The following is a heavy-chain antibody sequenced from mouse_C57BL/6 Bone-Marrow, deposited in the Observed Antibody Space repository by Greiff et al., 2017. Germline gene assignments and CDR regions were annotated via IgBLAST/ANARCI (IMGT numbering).Heavy chain of an antibody. J-gene: IGHJ1*03. CDR1: GYAFSSSW. Sequence: QVQLQQSGPELVKPGASVKISCKASGYAFSSSWMNWVKQRPGKGLEWIGRIYPGDGDTNYNGKFKGKATLTADKSSSTAYMQLSSLTSEDSAVYFCARERNYYGSSFNWYFDVWGTGTTVTVSS. D-gene: IGHD1-1*01. CDR3: ARERNYYGSSFNWYFDV. V-gene: IGHV1-82*01. CDR2: IYPGDGDT.